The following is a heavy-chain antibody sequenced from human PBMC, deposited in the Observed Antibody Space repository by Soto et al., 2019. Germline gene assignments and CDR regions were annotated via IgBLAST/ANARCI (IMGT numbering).Heavy chain of an antibody. CDR2: IWYDGSNK. Sequence: GGSLRLSCAASGFTFSSYGMHWVRQAPGKGLEWVAVIWYDGSNKYYADSVKGRFTISRDNSKNTLYLQMNSLRAEDTAVYYCARDQTYYYDSSGLGAFDIWGQGTMVTVSS. CDR3: ARDQTYYYDSSGLGAFDI. J-gene: IGHJ3*02. D-gene: IGHD3-22*01. CDR1: GFTFSSYG. V-gene: IGHV3-33*01.